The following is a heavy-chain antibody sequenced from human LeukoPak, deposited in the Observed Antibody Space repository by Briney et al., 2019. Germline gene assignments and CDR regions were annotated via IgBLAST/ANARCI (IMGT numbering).Heavy chain of an antibody. D-gene: IGHD6-6*01. CDR3: ARESIAALVGAFDI. Sequence: PGGSLRLSCAASGFTFSSYAMHWVRQAPGKGLEWVVVISYDGSNKYYADSVKGRFTISRDNSKNTLYLQMNSLRAEDTAVYYCARESIAALVGAFDIWGQGTMVTVSS. V-gene: IGHV3-30-3*01. CDR2: ISYDGSNK. J-gene: IGHJ3*02. CDR1: GFTFSSYA.